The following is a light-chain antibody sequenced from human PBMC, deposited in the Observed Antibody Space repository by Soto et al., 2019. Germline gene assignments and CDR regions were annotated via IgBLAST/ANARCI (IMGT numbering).Light chain of an antibody. J-gene: IGKJ5*01. Sequence: ENVLTQSQGKLLFSRGRRATLSCRASQSVSSSSLAWYQQRPGQAPRLLIYGTSSRATGIPDRFSGSGSGTEFTLTISSLEPEDSAVYFCERYGSSPLITYGQGTRLEIK. CDR1: QSVSSSS. CDR2: GTS. V-gene: IGKV3-20*01. CDR3: ERYGSSPLIT.